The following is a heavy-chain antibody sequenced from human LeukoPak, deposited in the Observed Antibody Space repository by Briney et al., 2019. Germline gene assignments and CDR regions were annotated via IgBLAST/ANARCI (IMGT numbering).Heavy chain of an antibody. CDR2: IYYSGST. V-gene: IGHV4-39*07. J-gene: IGHJ3*02. D-gene: IGHD3-22*01. Sequence: SETLSLTCTVSGGSISSSSYYWGWIRQPPGKGLEWIGSIYYSGSTYYNPSLKSRVTISVDTSKNQFSLKLSSVTAADTAVYYCARVVSYYYDSSGYYYAFDIWGQGTMVTVSS. CDR1: GGSISSSSYY. CDR3: ARVVSYYYDSSGYYYAFDI.